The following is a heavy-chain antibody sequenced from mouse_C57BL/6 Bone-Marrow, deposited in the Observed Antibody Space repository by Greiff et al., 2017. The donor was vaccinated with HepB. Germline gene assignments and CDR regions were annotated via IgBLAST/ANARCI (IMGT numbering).Heavy chain of an antibody. CDR1: GHTFTSYW. J-gene: IGHJ1*03. CDR3: AREGGWLLRYFDV. CDR2: IDPSDSYT. D-gene: IGHD2-3*01. Sequence: QVQLQQPGAELVMPGASVKLSCKASGHTFTSYWMHWVKQRPGQGLEWIGEIDPSDSYTNYNQKFKGKSTLTVDKSSSTAYMQLSSLTSEDSAVYYCAREGGWLLRYFDVWGTGTTVTVSS. V-gene: IGHV1-69*01.